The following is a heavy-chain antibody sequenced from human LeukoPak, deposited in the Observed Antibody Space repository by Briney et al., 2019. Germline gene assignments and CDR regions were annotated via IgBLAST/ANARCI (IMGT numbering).Heavy chain of an antibody. Sequence: GGSLRLSCAASGFTFSPYWMSWVRQGPGKGLDWVASINPDGSGTSYVDSVKGRFTISRDNAQNSLYLQMNSLSAEDTAVYYCAGLFGGVTTFDYWGQGTLVAVSS. D-gene: IGHD4-17*01. CDR2: INPDGSGT. CDR1: GFTFSPYW. J-gene: IGHJ4*02. CDR3: AGLFGGVTTFDY. V-gene: IGHV3-7*01.